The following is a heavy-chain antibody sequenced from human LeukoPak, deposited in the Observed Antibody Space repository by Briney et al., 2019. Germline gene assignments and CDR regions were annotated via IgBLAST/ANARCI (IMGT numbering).Heavy chain of an antibody. V-gene: IGHV4-59*08. Sequence: SETLSLTCTVSGGSISSYYWSWIRQPPGKGLEWIGYIYYSGSTNYNPSLKSRVTISVDTSKNQFSLKLSSVTAADTAVYYCARGEGTAMVTGGWFDPWGQGTLVTVSS. D-gene: IGHD5-18*01. CDR3: ARGEGTAMVTGGWFDP. CDR2: IYYSGST. CDR1: GGSISSYY. J-gene: IGHJ5*02.